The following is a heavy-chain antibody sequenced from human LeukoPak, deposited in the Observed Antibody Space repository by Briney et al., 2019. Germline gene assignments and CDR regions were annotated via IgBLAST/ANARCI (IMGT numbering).Heavy chain of an antibody. D-gene: IGHD6-19*01. CDR2: IYHSGST. CDR3: ASGATAVPSQWLVLREFDY. V-gene: IGHV4-38-2*01. CDR1: GYSISSGYY. Sequence: SETLSLTCAVSGYSISSGYYWGWIRQPPGKGLEWIGSIYHSGSTYYNPSLKSRVTISVDTSKNQFSLKLSSVTAADTAVYYCASGATAVPSQWLVLREFDYWGQGTLVTVSS. J-gene: IGHJ4*02.